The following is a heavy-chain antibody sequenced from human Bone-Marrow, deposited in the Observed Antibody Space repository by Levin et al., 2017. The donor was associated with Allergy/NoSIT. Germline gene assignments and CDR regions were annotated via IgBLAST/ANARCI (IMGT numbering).Heavy chain of an antibody. CDR1: GASLSSGGYS. Sequence: SETLSLTCAVSGASLSSGGYSWGWVRQPPGTGLEWIGYVYHSGSTNFNPSLKSRITMSADRSQNHLSLQVTSVTAADTAVYFCVRGMEGAKRRLFDNWGQGTLVTVSS. D-gene: IGHD1-26*01. CDR2: VYHSGST. CDR3: VRGMEGAKRRLFDN. J-gene: IGHJ4*02. V-gene: IGHV4-30-2*01.